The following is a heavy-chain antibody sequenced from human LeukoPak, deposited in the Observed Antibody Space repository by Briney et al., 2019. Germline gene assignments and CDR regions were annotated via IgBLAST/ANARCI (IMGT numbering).Heavy chain of an antibody. CDR2: ISGSGDST. CDR1: GFTFSSYA. CDR3: ARRAGAYSHPYDY. J-gene: IGHJ4*02. D-gene: IGHD4/OR15-4a*01. V-gene: IGHV3-23*01. Sequence: GGSLRLSCAASGFTFSSYAMTWVRQAPGKGLEWVSAISGSGDSTYYADSVKGLFTISRDNSKNTLYLQMNRLRAEDTAVYYCARRAGAYSHPYDYWGQGTLVTVSS.